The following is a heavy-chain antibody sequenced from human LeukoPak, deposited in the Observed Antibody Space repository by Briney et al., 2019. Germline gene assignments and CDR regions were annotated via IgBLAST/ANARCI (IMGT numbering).Heavy chain of an antibody. Sequence: GGSLRLSCAAPGFTFSSYWMSWVRQAPGKGLEWVANIKQDGSEKYYVDSVKGRFTISRDNAKNSLYLQMNSLRAEDTAVYYCARVGAYYDILTGYYDRDYWGQGTLVTVSS. CDR1: GFTFSSYW. V-gene: IGHV3-7*01. J-gene: IGHJ4*02. D-gene: IGHD3-9*01. CDR2: IKQDGSEK. CDR3: ARVGAYYDILTGYYDRDY.